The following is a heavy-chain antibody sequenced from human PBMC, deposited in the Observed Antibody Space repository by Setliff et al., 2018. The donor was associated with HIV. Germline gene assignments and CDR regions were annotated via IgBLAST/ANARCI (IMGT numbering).Heavy chain of an antibody. CDR1: GYTFTAYY. CDR3: ARDRTAGYIYDYGY. Sequence: ASVKVSCKASGYTFTAYYIHWVRQAPGQGLEWLGLVNPSGGSTAYAQKLQGRVTMTSDTSTNTVYMDLSGLRSDDTAVYYCARDRTAGYIYDYGYWGQGTLVTVSS. J-gene: IGHJ4*02. V-gene: IGHV1-46*01. CDR2: VNPSGGST. D-gene: IGHD3-16*01.